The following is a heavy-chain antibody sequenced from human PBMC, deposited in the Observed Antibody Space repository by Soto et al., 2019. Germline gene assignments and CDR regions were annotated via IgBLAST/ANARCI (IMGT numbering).Heavy chain of an antibody. V-gene: IGHV3-11*01. D-gene: IGHD3-3*01. Sequence: AGVTMRRSCAGSGFTFSDYYMIWIRQAPGKGLEWVSYISSSGSTIYYADSVKGRFTISRDNAKNSLYLQMNSMRAEDTAVYYCARVFGGYGVDVWGQGTTVTVSS. CDR2: ISSSGSTI. CDR3: ARVFGGYGVDV. CDR1: GFTFSDYY. J-gene: IGHJ6*02.